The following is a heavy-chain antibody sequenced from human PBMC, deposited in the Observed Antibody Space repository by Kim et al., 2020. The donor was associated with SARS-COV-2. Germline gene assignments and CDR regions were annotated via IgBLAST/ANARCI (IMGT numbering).Heavy chain of an antibody. CDR1: GGSISSSSYY. V-gene: IGHV4-39*07. J-gene: IGHJ4*02. D-gene: IGHD1-26*01. CDR2: IYYSGST. Sequence: SETLSLTCTVSGGSISSSSYYWGWIRQPPGKGLEWIGSIYYSGSTYYNPSLKSRVTISVDTSKNQFSLKLSSVTAADTAVYYCATEEPKGFDYWGQGTLVTVSS. CDR3: ATEEPKGFDY.